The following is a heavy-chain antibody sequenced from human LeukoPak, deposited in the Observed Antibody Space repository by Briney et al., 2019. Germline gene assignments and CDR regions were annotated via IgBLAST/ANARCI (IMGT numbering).Heavy chain of an antibody. J-gene: IGHJ4*01. D-gene: IGHD3-10*01. CDR1: GFTVSSNY. Sequence: GGSLRLSCAASGFTVSSNYMSWVRQAPGKGLEWVSVIYSGGSTYYADSVKGRFTISRDNSKNTLYLQMNSLRAEDTAVYYCAREVFAGDLDNWAQEPLSPSPQ. V-gene: IGHV3-53*01. CDR2: IYSGGST. CDR3: AREVFAGDLDN.